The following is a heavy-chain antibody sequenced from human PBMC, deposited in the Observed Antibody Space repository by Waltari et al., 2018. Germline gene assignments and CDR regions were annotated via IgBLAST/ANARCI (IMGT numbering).Heavy chain of an antibody. CDR3: ATDWGYCSDDSCYVGERGDY. Sequence: VQLIQSGAEVKKPGASVRLSCKVSGYSLTELSIHWVRQPPGKGLEWMGGFEPEHRDTTDAQRCKGRVTMTEDTSTDTAYMELRSLTSDDTAVFYCATDWGYCSDDSCYVGERGDYWGQGTLVTVSS. CDR2: FEPEHRDT. J-gene: IGHJ4*02. D-gene: IGHD2-15*01. V-gene: IGHV1-24*01. CDR1: GYSLTELS.